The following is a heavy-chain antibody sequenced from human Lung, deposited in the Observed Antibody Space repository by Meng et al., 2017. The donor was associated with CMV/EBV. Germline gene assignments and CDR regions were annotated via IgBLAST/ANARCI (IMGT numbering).Heavy chain of an antibody. V-gene: IGHV3-21*01. Sequence: GGSLRLXCATSGFTFSSYSMNWVRQAPGKCLEWVSFISSTSRYIFYADSVKGRFTISRDNAKNSVYIQMNSLRVEDTAVYYCAGGFREGYYTNDYWGQGTLVTVSS. CDR2: ISSTSRYI. J-gene: IGHJ4*02. D-gene: IGHD3-22*01. CDR3: AGGFREGYYTNDY. CDR1: GFTFSSYS.